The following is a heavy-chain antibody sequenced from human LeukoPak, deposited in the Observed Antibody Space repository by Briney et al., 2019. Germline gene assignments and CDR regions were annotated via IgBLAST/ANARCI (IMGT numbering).Heavy chain of an antibody. J-gene: IGHJ5*02. Sequence: PGRSLRLSCAASGFTFSSYAMHWVRQAPGKGLEWVAVISYDGSNKKYADSVKGRFTISRDNSKNTLYLQMNSLRAEDTAVYYCASRGSLPYNWFDPWGQGTLVTVSS. CDR1: GFTFSSYA. D-gene: IGHD2-15*01. V-gene: IGHV3-30*04. CDR2: ISYDGSNK. CDR3: ASRGSLPYNWFDP.